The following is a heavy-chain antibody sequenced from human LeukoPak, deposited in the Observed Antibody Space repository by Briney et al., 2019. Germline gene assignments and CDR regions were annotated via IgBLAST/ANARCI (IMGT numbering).Heavy chain of an antibody. V-gene: IGHV3-7*04. CDR3: ARGSGWYYY. CDR2: IKQDGSGK. CDR1: GFTFSNNC. J-gene: IGHJ4*02. D-gene: IGHD6-19*01. Sequence: GGSLRLSCAASGFTFSNNCMSWVREAPGKGLEWVANIKQDGSGKYYVDSLKGRFTISRDNAKNSLYLQMNSLRAEDTAVYYCARGSGWYYYWGQGTLVTVSS.